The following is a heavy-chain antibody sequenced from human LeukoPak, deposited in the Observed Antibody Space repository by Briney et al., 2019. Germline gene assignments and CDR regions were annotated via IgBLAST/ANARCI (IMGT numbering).Heavy chain of an antibody. CDR1: GGSISSYY. CDR2: IYYSGST. CDR3: AGEPPYYDILTGYSLPQYFQH. Sequence: SETLPLTCTVSGGSISSYYWSWIRQPPGKGLEWIGYIYYSGSTNYNPSLKSRVTISVDTSKNQFSLRLSSVTAADTAVYYCAGEPPYYDILTGYSLPQYFQHWGQGTLVTVSS. J-gene: IGHJ1*01. V-gene: IGHV4-59*01. D-gene: IGHD3-9*01.